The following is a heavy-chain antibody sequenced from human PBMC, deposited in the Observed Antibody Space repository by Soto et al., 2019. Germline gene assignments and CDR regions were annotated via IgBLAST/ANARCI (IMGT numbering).Heavy chain of an antibody. CDR2: IYYSGST. V-gene: IGHV4-30-4*01. Sequence: SETLSLTCTFSGGSISSGDYYWSWIRQPPGKGLEWIGYIYYSGSTYYNPSLKSRVTISVDTSKNQFSLKLSSVTAADTAVYYCARLLTGYYLFDYWGQGTLVTVSS. CDR1: GGSISSGDYY. D-gene: IGHD3-9*01. CDR3: ARLLTGYYLFDY. J-gene: IGHJ4*02.